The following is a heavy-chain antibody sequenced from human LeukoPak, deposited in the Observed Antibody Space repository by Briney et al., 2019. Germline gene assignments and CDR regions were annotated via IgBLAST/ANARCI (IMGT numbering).Heavy chain of an antibody. CDR2: ISYDGSNK. J-gene: IGHJ4*02. Sequence: GRSLRLSCAASGFTFSSYAMHWVRQAPGKGLEWVAVISYDGSNKYYADSVKGRFTISRDNSKNTLYLQMNSLRAEDTAVYYCARDKMGATFDYWGQGTLASVSS. D-gene: IGHD1-26*01. CDR1: GFTFSSYA. CDR3: ARDKMGATFDY. V-gene: IGHV3-30-3*01.